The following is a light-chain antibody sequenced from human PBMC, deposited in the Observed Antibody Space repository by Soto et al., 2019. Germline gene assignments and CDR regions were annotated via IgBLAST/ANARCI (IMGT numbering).Light chain of an antibody. V-gene: IGLV1-51*01. CDR1: SSNIGNNY. CDR2: DND. Sequence: QSVLTQPPSVSAAPGQKVTISCSGSSSNIGNNYVSWYQHLPGAAPKLIIYDNDNRSSGIPDRFSGSKSGTSATLDITGLQTGDEADYYCGTWDSALSGVFGTGTKVTVL. CDR3: GTWDSALSGV. J-gene: IGLJ1*01.